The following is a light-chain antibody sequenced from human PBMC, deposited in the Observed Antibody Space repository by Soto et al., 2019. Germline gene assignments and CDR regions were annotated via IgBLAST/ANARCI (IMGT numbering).Light chain of an antibody. CDR2: EVI. Sequence: QSVLTQPASVSGSPGQSITISCTGTSSDVGGYNYVSWYQQHPGKAPKLIICEVINRPSAVSNRFSGSQSGNTASLTISGLQAEDEADYSCRLYTSRSALVFGTGTKVTVL. CDR3: RLYTSRSALV. J-gene: IGLJ1*01. V-gene: IGLV2-14*01. CDR1: SSDVGGYNY.